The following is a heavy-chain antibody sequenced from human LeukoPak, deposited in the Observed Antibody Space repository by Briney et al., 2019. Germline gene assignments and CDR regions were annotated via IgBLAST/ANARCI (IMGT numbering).Heavy chain of an antibody. D-gene: IGHD3-10*01. Sequence: PSETLSLTCTVSGGSISSSSYYWGWIRQPPGKGLEWIGSIYYSGSTYYNPSLKSRVTISVDTSKNQFSLKLSSVTAADTAVYYCARKYYGSGSYYKDNNFDYWGQGTLVTVSS. CDR3: ARKYYGSGSYYKDNNFDY. CDR2: IYYSGST. J-gene: IGHJ4*02. V-gene: IGHV4-39*01. CDR1: GGSISSSSYY.